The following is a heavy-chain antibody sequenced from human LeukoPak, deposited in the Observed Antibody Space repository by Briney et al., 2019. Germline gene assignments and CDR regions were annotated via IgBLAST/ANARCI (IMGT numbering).Heavy chain of an antibody. CDR3: ARESPAHYFDY. V-gene: IGHV4-59*12. CDR1: GGSISSDY. Sequence: SETLSLTCTVSGGSISSDYWSWIRQPPGKGLEWIGYIYYSGSTYYNPSLKSRVTISEDTSKNQFSLKLSSVTAADTAVYYCARESPAHYFDYWGQGTLVTVSS. J-gene: IGHJ4*02. CDR2: IYYSGST.